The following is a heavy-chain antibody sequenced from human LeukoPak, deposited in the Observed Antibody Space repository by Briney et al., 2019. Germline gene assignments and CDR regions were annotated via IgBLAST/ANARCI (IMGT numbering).Heavy chain of an antibody. CDR2: ISSSSSYI. V-gene: IGHV3-21*04. Sequence: GGSLRLSCAASGFTFSRFGMNWVRQAPGKGLEWVSSISSSSSYIYYADSVKGRFTISRDNSKNTLYLQMNSLRAEDTAVYYCAKDSSHYYDSSGYWHYWDQGTLVTVSS. J-gene: IGHJ4*02. CDR1: GFTFSRFG. D-gene: IGHD3-22*01. CDR3: AKDSSHYYDSSGYWHY.